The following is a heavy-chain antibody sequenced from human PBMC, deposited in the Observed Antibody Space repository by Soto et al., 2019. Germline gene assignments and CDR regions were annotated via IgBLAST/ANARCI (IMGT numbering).Heavy chain of an antibody. Sequence: SEPLSLNGTVTVDSVISRSYYCGWILQPPGKGLEWIGSIYYSGSTYNNPSLRSRVSMSIDTSKDQFSLKLKSVTAADTALYFCARQRTSVVTQAYFDVWGPGSLVTVSS. J-gene: IGHJ4*02. D-gene: IGHD2-21*02. CDR3: ARQRTSVVTQAYFDV. CDR1: VDSVISRSYY. V-gene: IGHV4-39*01. CDR2: IYYSGST.